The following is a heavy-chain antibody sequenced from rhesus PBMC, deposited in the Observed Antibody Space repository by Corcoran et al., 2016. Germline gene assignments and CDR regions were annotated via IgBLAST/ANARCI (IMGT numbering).Heavy chain of an antibody. J-gene: IGHJ6*01. CDR2: IYGSRGST. CDR1: GYAISSGYD. CDR3: ARAGAVIYGLDS. V-gene: IGHV4-76*01. Sequence: QVQLQGSGPGVVTPSETLSLTCAVSGYAISSGYDWSWIRQPPGKGLGWIGYIYGSRGSTNYNPSLKNRVTISKGTSKNQFSLKLSSVTAADTAVYYCARAGAVIYGLDSWGQGVVVTVSS. D-gene: IGHD1-44*02.